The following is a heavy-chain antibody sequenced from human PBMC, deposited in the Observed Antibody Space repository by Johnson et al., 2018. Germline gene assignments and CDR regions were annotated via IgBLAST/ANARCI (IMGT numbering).Heavy chain of an antibody. V-gene: IGHV4-39*01. CDR3: ARQGEGGRAFDI. CDR1: GGSISSGTYY. CDR2: MSYSGRT. Sequence: QVQLQESGPGLVKPSETLSITCTVSGGSISSGTYYWAWIRQPPGQGLEWIGTMSYSGRTYYNPSPNSRVTISVDTSKNQFSLKLSFVTAAGTAVYYRARQGEGGRAFDIWGQGTMVTVSS. J-gene: IGHJ3*02. D-gene: IGHD3-10*01.